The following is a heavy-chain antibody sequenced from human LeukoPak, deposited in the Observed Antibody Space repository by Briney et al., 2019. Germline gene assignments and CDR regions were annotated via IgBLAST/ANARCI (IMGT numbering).Heavy chain of an antibody. Sequence: ASVKVSCKASGYTFTGYYMHWVRQAPEQGLEWMGWINPNSGGTNYAQKFQGRVTMTRDASISTAYMELSRLRSDDTAVYYCAREDPGTTWFDPWGQGTLVTVSS. CDR2: INPNSGGT. J-gene: IGHJ5*02. CDR1: GYTFTGYY. D-gene: IGHD1-7*01. CDR3: AREDPGTTWFDP. V-gene: IGHV1-2*02.